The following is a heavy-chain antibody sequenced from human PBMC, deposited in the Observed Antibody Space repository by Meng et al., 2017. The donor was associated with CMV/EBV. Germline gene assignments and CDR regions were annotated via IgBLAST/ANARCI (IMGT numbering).Heavy chain of an antibody. V-gene: IGHV3-21*01. D-gene: IGHD3-10*01. CDR3: AREPTYYYGSGIYSYYYYGMDV. CDR2: ISSSSSYI. CDR1: GFTFSSYA. Sequence: GESLKISCAASGFTFSSYAMSWVRQAPGKGLEWVSSISSSSSYIYYADSVKGRFTISRDNAKNSLHLQMNSLRAEDTAVYYCAREPTYYYGSGIYSYYYYGMDVWGQGTTVTVSS. J-gene: IGHJ6*02.